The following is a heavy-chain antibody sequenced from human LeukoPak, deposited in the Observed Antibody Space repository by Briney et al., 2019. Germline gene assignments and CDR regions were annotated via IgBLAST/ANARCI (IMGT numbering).Heavy chain of an antibody. Sequence: GRTLRLSCVASGFIFSSYGMHWVRQAPGKGLEWMVVIWYEGGYKYYVDSVKGRFTISRDNSKNTLYLQMNSLRVEDTAVYYCARARQLSSYFYAMDVWGQGTTVAVSS. CDR3: ARARQLSSYFYAMDV. CDR2: IWYEGGYK. CDR1: GFIFSSYG. V-gene: IGHV3-33*01. J-gene: IGHJ6*02. D-gene: IGHD6-13*01.